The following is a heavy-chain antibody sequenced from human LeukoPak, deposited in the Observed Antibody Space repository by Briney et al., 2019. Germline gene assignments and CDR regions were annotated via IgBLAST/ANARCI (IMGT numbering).Heavy chain of an antibody. Sequence: GGSLRLSCAASGFTFNTAWMHWVRQAPGKGLVWVSRIYSDGSDATYADSVKGRFTISRDNARNTLYLQMSSLSAEDTAVYYCATDSGHAFSFWGQGTMVTVSS. CDR1: GFTFNTAW. D-gene: IGHD3-10*01. CDR2: IYSDGSDA. CDR3: ATDSGHAFSF. V-gene: IGHV3-74*01. J-gene: IGHJ3*01.